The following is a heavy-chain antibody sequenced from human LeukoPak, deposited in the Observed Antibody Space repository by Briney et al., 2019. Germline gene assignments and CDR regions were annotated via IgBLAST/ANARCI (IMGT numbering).Heavy chain of an antibody. J-gene: IGHJ4*02. CDR1: GFTFSSYS. Sequence: GGSLRLSCVASGFTFSSYSMNWGRQAPGKGVEWVSSLSGGNSDVDYAESVKGRFTISRDNAKNSLYLQMNSLRAGDTAMYYCARRSILTGYPIDYWGQGTLVTVSS. CDR3: ARRSILTGYPIDY. D-gene: IGHD3-9*01. CDR2: LSGGNSDV. V-gene: IGHV3-21*01.